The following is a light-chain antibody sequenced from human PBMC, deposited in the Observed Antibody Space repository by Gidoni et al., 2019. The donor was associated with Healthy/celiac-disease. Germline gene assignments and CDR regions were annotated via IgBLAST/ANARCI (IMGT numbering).Light chain of an antibody. CDR3: QQYYSYPRT. V-gene: IGKV1-8*01. CDR1: QGISSY. CDR2: AAS. J-gene: IGKJ1*01. Sequence: AIRITQSPSSLSASTGDRVTITCRASQGISSYLAWYQQKPGKAPKLLIYAASTLQNGVLSRFSGSGSGTDFTLTISCRQSEDFATYYCQQYYSYPRTFGQGTKVEIK.